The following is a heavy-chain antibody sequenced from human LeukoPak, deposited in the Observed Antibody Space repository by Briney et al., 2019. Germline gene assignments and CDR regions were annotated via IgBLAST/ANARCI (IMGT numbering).Heavy chain of an antibody. V-gene: IGHV4-39*07. Sequence: SETLSLTCTVSGGSISSSSYYWGWIRQPPGKGLEWIGSIYYSGSTYYNPSLKSRVTISVDTSKNQFSLKLSSVTAADTAVYYCARHPTVVTPRDAFDIWGQGTMVTVSS. CDR3: ARHPTVVTPRDAFDI. D-gene: IGHD4-23*01. CDR2: IYYSGST. J-gene: IGHJ3*02. CDR1: GGSISSSSYY.